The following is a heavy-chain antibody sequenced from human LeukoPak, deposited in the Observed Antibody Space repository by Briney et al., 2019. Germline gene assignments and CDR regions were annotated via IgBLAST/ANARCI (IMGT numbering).Heavy chain of an antibody. Sequence: PGGSLRLSCAASGFTFSDYFLTWVRQAPGKGLEWVANINQDGNEKNYVDSLEGRFTISRDNAKRSLYLQMNSLRVDDTAMYYCVRDVGYYGGNHDYWGQGTLVIVSS. V-gene: IGHV3-7*01. D-gene: IGHD4-23*01. CDR1: GFTFSDYF. CDR3: VRDVGYYGGNHDY. CDR2: INQDGNEK. J-gene: IGHJ4*02.